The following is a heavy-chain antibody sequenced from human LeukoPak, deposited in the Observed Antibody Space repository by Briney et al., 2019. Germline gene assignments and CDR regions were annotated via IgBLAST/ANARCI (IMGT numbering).Heavy chain of an antibody. Sequence: GGSLRLSCAASGFTFSSYDMHWVRQATGKGLEWVSAIGTAGDTYYPGSVKGRFTISRENAKNSLYLQMNSLRAGDTAVYYCARAVAGTFYFDYWGQGTLVTASS. CDR1: GFTFSSYD. D-gene: IGHD6-19*01. CDR2: IGTAGDT. CDR3: ARAVAGTFYFDY. V-gene: IGHV3-13*04. J-gene: IGHJ4*02.